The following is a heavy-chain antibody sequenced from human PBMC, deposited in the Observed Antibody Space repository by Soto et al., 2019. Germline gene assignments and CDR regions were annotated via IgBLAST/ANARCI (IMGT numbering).Heavy chain of an antibody. D-gene: IGHD2-15*01. V-gene: IGHV6-1*01. CDR2: TYYRSKWYN. Sequence: PSQTLSLTCVISGDSVSSNSAAWNWIRQSPSRGLEWLGRTYYRSKWYNDYAVSVKSRITINPDTSKNQFSLQLNSVTPEDTAVYYCARTSIVVVVAAKPGAFDYWGQGTLVTVSS. J-gene: IGHJ4*02. CDR3: ARTSIVVVVAAKPGAFDY. CDR1: GDSVSSNSAA.